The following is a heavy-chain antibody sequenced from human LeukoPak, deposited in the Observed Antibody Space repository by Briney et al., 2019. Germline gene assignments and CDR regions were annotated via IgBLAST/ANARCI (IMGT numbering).Heavy chain of an antibody. D-gene: IGHD3-22*01. Sequence: SETLSLTCTVSGGSITSYYWSWIRQPAGKGLEWIGRIHTTGSTNYNPSLKSRVTMSVDTSKNQFSLKLSSVTAADTAVYCCARDRYYYDSSGYIRMDVWGKGTTVTISS. CDR2: IHTTGST. CDR3: ARDRYYYDSSGYIRMDV. CDR1: GGSITSYY. J-gene: IGHJ6*03. V-gene: IGHV4-4*07.